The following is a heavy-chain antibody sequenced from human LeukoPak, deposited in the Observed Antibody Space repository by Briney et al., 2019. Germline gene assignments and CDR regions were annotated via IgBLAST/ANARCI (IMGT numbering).Heavy chain of an antibody. V-gene: IGHV3-23*01. Sequence: PGGSLRLSCAASGFTFSSYAMSWVRQAPAKGLEWVSAISGSGGSTYYADSAKGRFTIPRDNSKNTLYLQMNSLRAEDTAVYYCATHDLAAAWFYFDYWGQGTLVTVSS. CDR1: GFTFSSYA. D-gene: IGHD6-13*01. CDR2: ISGSGGST. J-gene: IGHJ4*02. CDR3: ATHDLAAAWFYFDY.